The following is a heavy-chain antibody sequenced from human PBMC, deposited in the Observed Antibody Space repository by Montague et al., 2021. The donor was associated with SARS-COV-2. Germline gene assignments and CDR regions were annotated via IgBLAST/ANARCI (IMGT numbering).Heavy chain of an antibody. CDR1: GGSFSGYY. V-gene: IGHV4-34*01. CDR3: ARAARRGYGYRLGSFDS. CDR2: ITLSDST. J-gene: IGHJ4*02. Sequence: SETLSLTCAVSGGSFSGYYWNWIRQPPGPGQEWVGEITLSDSTNSNPSLTLQVTMSVDTSTNQFSLNLSSVTAADTAASYCARAARRGYGYRLGSFDSWGQGTLVTVSS. D-gene: IGHD5-18*01.